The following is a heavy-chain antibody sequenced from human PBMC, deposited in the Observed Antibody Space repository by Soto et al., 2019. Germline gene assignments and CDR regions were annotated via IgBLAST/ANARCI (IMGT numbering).Heavy chain of an antibody. CDR3: ARRLNGYCSRTSCYGAFDI. D-gene: IGHD2-2*03. J-gene: IGHJ3*02. V-gene: IGHV5-51*01. CDR2: IYPGDSDT. Sequence: GESLKISCKGSGYSFTSYWIGWVRQMPGKGLEWMGIIYPGDSDTRYSPSFQGQVTISADKSISTAYLQWSSLKASDTAMYYCARRLNGYCSRTSCYGAFDIWGQGTMVTVSS. CDR1: GYSFTSYW.